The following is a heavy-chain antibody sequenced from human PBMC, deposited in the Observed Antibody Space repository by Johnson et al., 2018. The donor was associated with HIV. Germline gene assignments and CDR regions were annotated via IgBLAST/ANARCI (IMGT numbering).Heavy chain of an antibody. CDR2: IRYDGSNK. CDR1: GFTFSSYG. CDR3: ARVRRSGWFDNDAFDI. V-gene: IGHV3-30*02. D-gene: IGHD6-19*01. J-gene: IGHJ3*02. Sequence: QVQLVESGGGVVQPGRSLRLSCAASGFTFSSYGMHWVRQAPGKGLEWVAFIRYDGSNKYYTDSVKGRFTISRDNSKNTLYLLMNSLRAGDTALYYCARVRRSGWFDNDAFDIWGQGTMVTVSS.